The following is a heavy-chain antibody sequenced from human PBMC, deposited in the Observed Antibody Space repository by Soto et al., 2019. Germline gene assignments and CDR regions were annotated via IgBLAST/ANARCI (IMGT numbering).Heavy chain of an antibody. V-gene: IGHV1-3*01. CDR1: GYTFSSYA. Sequence: ASVKVSCKASGYTFSSYAMHWVRQAPGQRLEWMGWINAGNSNTKYSQKFQGRITITKNTSASTAYMELSSLRSEDTAVYYCARGPLRNWFDPWGQGTLVTVSS. J-gene: IGHJ5*02. CDR2: INAGNSNT. CDR3: ARGPLRNWFDP.